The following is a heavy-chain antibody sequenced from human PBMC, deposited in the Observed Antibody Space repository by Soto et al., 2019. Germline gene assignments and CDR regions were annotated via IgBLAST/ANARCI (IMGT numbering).Heavy chain of an antibody. J-gene: IGHJ3*01. CDR2: ISVGGGSI. D-gene: IGHD1-26*01. CDR3: VRDYRWAFDF. Sequence: EVQLVESGGGLVQPGGSLRVSCVASGFTFSSYALNWVRQAPGKGLEWVSYISVGGGSIFYADSVKGRFTISRGDATNSLYLQMNSLRDEDTAVYYCVRDYRWAFDFWGQGTMVTVSS. V-gene: IGHV3-48*02. CDR1: GFTFSSYA.